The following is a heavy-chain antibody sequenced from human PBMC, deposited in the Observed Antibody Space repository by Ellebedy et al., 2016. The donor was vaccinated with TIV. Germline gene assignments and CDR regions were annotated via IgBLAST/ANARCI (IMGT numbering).Heavy chain of an antibody. CDR3: ARDFLRAPDGSESYNNWFDP. D-gene: IGHD3-10*01. V-gene: IGHV1-69*01. J-gene: IGHJ5*02. CDR2: IFGTA. Sequence: IFGTANYAQKFQDRVTITAGESTRTAYMELSSLRSEDTAVYYCARDFLRAPDGSESYNNWFDPWGQGTLVTVSS.